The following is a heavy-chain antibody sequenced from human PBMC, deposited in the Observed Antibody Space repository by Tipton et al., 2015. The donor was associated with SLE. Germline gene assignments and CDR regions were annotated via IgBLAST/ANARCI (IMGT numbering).Heavy chain of an antibody. CDR1: GASVSSGDYY. J-gene: IGHJ4*02. D-gene: IGHD4-17*01. Sequence: TLSLTCTVSGASVSSGDYYWSWIRQPAGKGLEWIGRIFYSGSTEYNPSLKSRVSISLDTSKNQFSLKLSSMTAADTAVYYCAKDYNHDNADYNWGQGTLVIVSS. CDR3: AKDYNHDNADYN. V-gene: IGHV4-61*02. CDR2: IFYSGST.